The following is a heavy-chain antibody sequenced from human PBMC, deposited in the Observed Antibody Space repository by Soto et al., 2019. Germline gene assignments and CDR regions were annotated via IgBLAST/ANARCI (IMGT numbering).Heavy chain of an antibody. D-gene: IGHD3-3*01. V-gene: IGHV1-69*01. CDR1: GGTFSSYA. CDR2: IIPIFGTA. Sequence: QVQLVQSGAEVQKPGSSVKVSCKASGGTFSSYAISWVRQAPGQGLEWMGGIIPIFGTANYAQKFQGRVTITADESTSTAYMELSSLRSEDTAVYYCAREGTFGVVTANWFDPWGQGTLVTVSS. J-gene: IGHJ5*02. CDR3: AREGTFGVVTANWFDP.